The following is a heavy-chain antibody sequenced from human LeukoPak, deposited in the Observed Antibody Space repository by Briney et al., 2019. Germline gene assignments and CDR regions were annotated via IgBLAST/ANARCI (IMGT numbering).Heavy chain of an antibody. V-gene: IGHV1-24*01. Sequence: GASVKVSCKVSGYTLTELSMHWVRQAPGKGLEWMGGFDPEDGETIYAQKFQGRVTMTEDTSTDTAYMELSSLRSEDTAVYYCATGGKQGQQPVLWYFDYWGQGTLVTVSS. J-gene: IGHJ4*02. CDR1: GYTLTELS. D-gene: IGHD6-13*01. CDR2: FDPEDGET. CDR3: ATGGKQGQQPVLWYFDY.